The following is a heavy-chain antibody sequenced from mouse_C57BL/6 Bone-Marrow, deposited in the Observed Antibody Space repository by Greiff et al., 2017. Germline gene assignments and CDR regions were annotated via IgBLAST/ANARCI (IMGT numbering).Heavy chain of an antibody. D-gene: IGHD1-1*01. Sequence: EVKLMESGGGLVQPGGSLSLSCAASGFTFTDYYMSWVRQPPGKALAWLGFIRNKANGYTTEYSASVKGRFTISRDNSQIILYLHMNALRAEDSTTYYGARYPHPITTVAYWYFDVWGTGTTVTVSS. CDR2: IRNKANGYTT. CDR3: ARYPHPITTVAYWYFDV. J-gene: IGHJ1*03. CDR1: GFTFTDYY. V-gene: IGHV7-3*01.